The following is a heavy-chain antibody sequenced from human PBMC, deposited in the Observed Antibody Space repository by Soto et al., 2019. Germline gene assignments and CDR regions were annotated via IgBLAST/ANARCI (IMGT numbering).Heavy chain of an antibody. D-gene: IGHD3-10*01. V-gene: IGHV3-23*01. CDR2: ISGSGSIT. CDR1: GFSFSSYA. Sequence: EVQLLESGGGLVQPGGSLRLSCAASGFSFSSYAMTWVRQAPGKGLEWVSAISGSGSITYYADSVKGRFTISRDNSKNTRDLQMNSLRAEDTAVYYCAKDIRGLRGAYYFDNWGQGILVTVSS. CDR3: AKDIRGLRGAYYFDN. J-gene: IGHJ4*02.